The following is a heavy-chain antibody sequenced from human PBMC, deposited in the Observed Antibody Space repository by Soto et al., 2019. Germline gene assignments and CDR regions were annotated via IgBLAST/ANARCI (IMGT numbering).Heavy chain of an antibody. J-gene: IGHJ5*02. CDR1: GFTFSSYW. CDR3: ARDLSGYDSSP. V-gene: IGHV3-7*01. Sequence: EVQLVESGGGLVQPGGSLRLSCAASGFTFSSYWLSWVRQAPGKGLEWVANIKQDGSEKYYVDSVKGRFTISSDNAKNSLYLQMNGLGAEDTAVYYCARDLSGYDSSPWGQGTLVTVSS. D-gene: IGHD5-12*01. CDR2: IKQDGSEK.